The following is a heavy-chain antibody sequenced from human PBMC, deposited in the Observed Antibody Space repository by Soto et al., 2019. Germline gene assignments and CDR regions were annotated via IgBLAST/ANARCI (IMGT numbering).Heavy chain of an antibody. D-gene: IGHD1-26*01. Sequence: QVQLQESGPGLVKPSQTLSLTCSVSGASTVSHYHWTWIRQPPGKGLKWMGYIFNSGTTFYNPSLTSRLSISMDPSGNHFSLELRSVTAADTAVYYCALALGPTTGLDYWGQGTLVTVSS. CDR3: ALALGPTTGLDY. V-gene: IGHV4-31*02. CDR2: IFNSGTT. CDR1: GASTVSHYH. J-gene: IGHJ4*02.